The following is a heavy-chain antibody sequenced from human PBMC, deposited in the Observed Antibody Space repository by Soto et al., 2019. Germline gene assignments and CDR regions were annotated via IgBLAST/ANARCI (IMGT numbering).Heavy chain of an antibody. CDR2: IYYSGST. CDR1: GCSISSYY. D-gene: IGHD3-22*01. CDR3: AREAWIVVVNDAFDI. J-gene: IGHJ3*02. Sequence: PSETLSLTCSVSGCSISSYYWSWIRQPPGKGLEWIGYIYYSGSTNYNPSLKSRVTISVDTSKNQFSLKLSSVTAADTAVYYCAREAWIVVVNDAFDIWGQGTTVTV. V-gene: IGHV4-59*01.